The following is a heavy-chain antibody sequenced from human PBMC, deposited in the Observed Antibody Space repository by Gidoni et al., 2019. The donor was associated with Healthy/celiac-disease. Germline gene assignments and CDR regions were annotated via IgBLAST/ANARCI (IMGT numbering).Heavy chain of an antibody. CDR2: ISSSSSTI. CDR1: RFTFSSSS. CDR3: ARVGIVGATLDY. D-gene: IGHD1-26*01. V-gene: IGHV3-48*04. J-gene: IGHJ4*02. Sequence: EVPLVESGGGLVPPGGSLRPPCAPSRFTFSSSSMNWVRQAPGKGMEWVSYISSSSSTIYYADSVKGRFTFSRDNAKNSLYLQINSLRAEDTDVYYCARVGIVGATLDYWGQGTLVTVSS.